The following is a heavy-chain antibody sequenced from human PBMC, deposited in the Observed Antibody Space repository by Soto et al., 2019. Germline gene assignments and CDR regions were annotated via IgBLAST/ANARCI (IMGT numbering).Heavy chain of an antibody. V-gene: IGHV3-74*01. J-gene: IGHJ4*02. Sequence: GGSLRLSCAASGFTFSSYWMHWVRQAPGKGLVWVSRINSDGSSTSYADSVKGRFTISRDNAKNTLYLQMNSLRAEDTAVYYCASGPGDWVTYFDYWGQGTLVTVSS. D-gene: IGHD3-9*01. CDR3: ASGPGDWVTYFDY. CDR2: INSDGSST. CDR1: GFTFSSYW.